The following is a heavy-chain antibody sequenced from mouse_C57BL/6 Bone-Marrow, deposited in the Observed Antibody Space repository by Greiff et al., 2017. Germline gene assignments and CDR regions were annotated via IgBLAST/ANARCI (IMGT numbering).Heavy chain of an antibody. CDR3: TRAYYSNCHYAMDY. V-gene: IGHV14-4*01. CDR1: DFNIKDDY. Sequence: VQLQQSGAELVRPGASVKLSCTASDFNIKDDYMHWVKQRPEQGLEWIGWIDPENGDTEYASKFQGKATITADTSSNTAYLQLSSLTSEDTAVYYCTRAYYSNCHYAMDYWGQGTSVTVSS. CDR2: IDPENGDT. J-gene: IGHJ4*01. D-gene: IGHD2-5*01.